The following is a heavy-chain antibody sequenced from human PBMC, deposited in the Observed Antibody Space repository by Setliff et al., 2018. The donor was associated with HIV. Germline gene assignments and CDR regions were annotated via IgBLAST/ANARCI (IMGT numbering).Heavy chain of an antibody. J-gene: IGHJ3*01. CDR1: GGSISSGSYY. CDR3: ARAPPGIQNDAFDV. V-gene: IGHV4-61*09. CDR2: IYTNGYT. Sequence: TLSLTCSVSGGSISSGSYYWTWIRQPAGKGPVWIGHIYTNGYTNYNPSLKSRVTISVGTSKNQFSLRLTSVTAADTAVYYCARAPPGIQNDAFDVWGQGTMVTVSS.